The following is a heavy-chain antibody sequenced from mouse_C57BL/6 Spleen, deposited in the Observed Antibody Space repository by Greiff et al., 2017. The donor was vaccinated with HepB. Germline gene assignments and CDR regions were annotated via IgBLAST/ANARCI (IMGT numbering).Heavy chain of an antibody. J-gene: IGHJ1*03. D-gene: IGHD2-10*02. CDR2: INPNNGGT. CDR1: GYTFTDYY. V-gene: IGHV1-26*01. CDR3: ARLYSMGYFDV. Sequence: EVQLQQSGPELVKPGASVKISCKASGYTFTDYYMNWVKQSHGKSLEWIGDINPNNGGTSYNQKFKGKATLTVDKSSSTAYMELRSLTSEDSAVYYCARLYSMGYFDVWGTGTTVTVSS.